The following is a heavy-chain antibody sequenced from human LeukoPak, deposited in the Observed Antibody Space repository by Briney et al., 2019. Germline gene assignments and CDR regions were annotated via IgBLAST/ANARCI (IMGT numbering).Heavy chain of an antibody. J-gene: IGHJ4*02. V-gene: IGHV4-4*07. CDR2: IYTSGST. D-gene: IGHD6-19*01. Sequence: SETLSLTCTVSGGSISSYYWSWIRQPPGKGLEWIGRIYTSGSTNYNPSLKSRVTMSVDTSKNQFSLKLSSVTAADTAVYYCARAGYSSGWWEYYFDYWGQGTLVTVSS. CDR1: GGSISSYY. CDR3: ARAGYSSGWWEYYFDY.